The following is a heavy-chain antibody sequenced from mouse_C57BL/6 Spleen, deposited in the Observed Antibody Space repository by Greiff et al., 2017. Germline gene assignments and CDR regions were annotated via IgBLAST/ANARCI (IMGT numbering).Heavy chain of an antibody. CDR2: IYPGNSDT. V-gene: IGHV1-5*01. CDR1: GYTFPSYW. D-gene: IGHD2-14*01. Sequence: VQLQQSGTVLARPGASVKMSCKTSGYTFPSYWMHWVKQRPGQGLEWIGSIYPGNSDTSSNQKFKGKAKLTAVTSASTAYMELISLTNENSAVYDCTRSSVYRYSPFDYWGQGTTLTVSS. J-gene: IGHJ2*01. CDR3: TRSSVYRYSPFDY.